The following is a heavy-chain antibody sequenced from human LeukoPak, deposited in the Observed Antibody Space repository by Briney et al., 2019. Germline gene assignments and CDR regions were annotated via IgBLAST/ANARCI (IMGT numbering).Heavy chain of an antibody. CDR3: VRGRWPRYFQH. CDR2: ISYSGRT. V-gene: IGHV4-39*07. J-gene: IGHJ1*01. Sequence: SETLSLTCTVSSGSMSSSNYYWGWMRQPPGRGLEWIGSISYSGRTYYTPSLKSRVTISVDTFKNQFSLKLSSVPAADTAVYYCVRGRWPRYFQHWGQGTLVTVPS. CDR1: SGSMSSSNYY.